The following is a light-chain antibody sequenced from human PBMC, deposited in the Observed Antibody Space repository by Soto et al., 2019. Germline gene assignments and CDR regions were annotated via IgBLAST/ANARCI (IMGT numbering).Light chain of an antibody. V-gene: IGKV3-15*01. Sequence: EIVMTQSPATLSVSPGERATLSSRASQSVSSNLAWYHQKPGQAPRLLIYGASTRATGIPARFSGSGSGTEFTLTISSLQSEDFAVYYCQQYNIWPYTFGQGTKLEIK. CDR1: QSVSSN. CDR2: GAS. J-gene: IGKJ2*01. CDR3: QQYNIWPYT.